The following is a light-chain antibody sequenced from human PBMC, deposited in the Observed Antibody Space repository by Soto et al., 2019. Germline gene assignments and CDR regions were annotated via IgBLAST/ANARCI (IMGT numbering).Light chain of an antibody. CDR3: QQGYSTSWT. Sequence: DIQMTQSPSSLSASVGDRVTITCPASQSISSYLNWYQQKPGKAPKLLIYAASSLQSGFPSRFSGSGSVTDFTLNISSLQPEDFAPYYCQQGYSTSWTFGQGTKVEIK. CDR1: QSISSY. CDR2: AAS. J-gene: IGKJ1*01. V-gene: IGKV1-39*01.